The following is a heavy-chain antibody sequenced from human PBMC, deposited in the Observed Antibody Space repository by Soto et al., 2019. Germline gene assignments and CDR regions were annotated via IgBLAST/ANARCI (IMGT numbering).Heavy chain of an antibody. D-gene: IGHD6-19*01. CDR1: GDSFTSYW. J-gene: IGHJ6*02. Sequence: GESLKISCKGSGDSFTSYWIGWVRQMPGKGLEWMGIIYPSDSYTNYSPSFQGHVTISADKSISTAYLQWSSLKASDTAMYYCARQVKVAGYYYYYGMDVWGQGTTVTVSS. CDR2: IYPSDSYT. V-gene: IGHV5-51*01. CDR3: ARQVKVAGYYYYYGMDV.